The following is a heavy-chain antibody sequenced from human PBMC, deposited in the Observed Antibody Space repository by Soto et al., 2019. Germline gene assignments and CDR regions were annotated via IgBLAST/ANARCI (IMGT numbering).Heavy chain of an antibody. CDR3: AKGGVRGVITPQTFVA. Sequence: CVSLRLSCAASGFTFSSYAMSWVRQAPGKGLEWVSGISGSGGDTYYADSVKGRFTISRDNSKNTLHVQMNSLRVEDTAVYYCAKGGVRGVITPQTFVAWGEGTLVTVSS. CDR2: ISGSGGDT. CDR1: GFTFSSYA. V-gene: IGHV3-23*01. D-gene: IGHD3-10*01. J-gene: IGHJ5*02.